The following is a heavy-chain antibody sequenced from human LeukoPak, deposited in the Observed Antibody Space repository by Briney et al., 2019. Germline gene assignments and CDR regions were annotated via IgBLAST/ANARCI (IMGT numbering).Heavy chain of an antibody. CDR2: IKQDGSEK. CDR1: GFTFSSYW. V-gene: IGHV3-7*01. Sequence: PGGTLGLSRAASGFTFSSYWMSWARHAPAKGREWVADIKQDGSEKYYVDSVKGRFTNYRHNVKNTLYLQMDRLRADCTAVYDCVRDFMYSTACMGCWGQGTLVTVSS. CDR3: VRDFMYSTACMGC. J-gene: IGHJ4*02. D-gene: IGHD2-8*01.